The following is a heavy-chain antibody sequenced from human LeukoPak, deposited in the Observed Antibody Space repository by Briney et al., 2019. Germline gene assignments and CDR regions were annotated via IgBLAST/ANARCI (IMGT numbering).Heavy chain of an antibody. V-gene: IGHV1-2*02. Sequence: GASVKVSCKASGYTFTSYYMHWVRQAPGQGLEWMGWTNPNSGGTNYAQKFRGRVAMTRDTSISTAYMELSRLRSDDTAVYYCARDLTMVRGVTERDYWGQGTLVTVSS. CDR2: TNPNSGGT. J-gene: IGHJ4*02. CDR3: ARDLTMVRGVTERDY. D-gene: IGHD3-10*01. CDR1: GYTFTSYY.